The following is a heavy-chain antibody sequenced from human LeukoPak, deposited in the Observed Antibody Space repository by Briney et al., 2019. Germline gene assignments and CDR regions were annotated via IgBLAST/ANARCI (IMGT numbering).Heavy chain of an antibody. J-gene: IGHJ4*02. V-gene: IGHV3-23*01. D-gene: IGHD1-14*01. CDR1: GFTFSSYG. CDR3: AKPAKTDYTDY. Sequence: GGTLRLSCAASGFTFSSYGMSWVRQAPGKGLEWVSAISGSSGNTYYTDSVKGRFTISRDNSKNTLYLQMNSLRAEDTALYYCAKPAKTDYTDYWGQGTLVTVSS. CDR2: ISGSSGNT.